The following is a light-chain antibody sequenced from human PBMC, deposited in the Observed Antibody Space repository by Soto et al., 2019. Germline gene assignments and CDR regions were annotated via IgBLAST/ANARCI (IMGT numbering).Light chain of an antibody. Sequence: QSALTQPASVSGSPGQSITISCTGTSSDVGSYNLVSWYQQHPGKAPKLMIYEGSKRPSGVSNRFSGSKSGSTASLTISGLQAEDEADYYCCSYAGSLVVFGGGTQLTVL. J-gene: IGLJ2*01. CDR3: CSYAGSLVV. CDR2: EGS. V-gene: IGLV2-23*01. CDR1: SSDVGSYNL.